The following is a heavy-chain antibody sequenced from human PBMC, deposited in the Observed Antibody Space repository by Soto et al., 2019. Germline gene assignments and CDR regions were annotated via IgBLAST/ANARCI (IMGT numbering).Heavy chain of an antibody. J-gene: IGHJ4*02. Sequence: QVQLVESGGGVVQPGRSLRLSCAASGFTFSSYGMHWVRQAPGKGLEWVAVISYDGSNKYYADSVKGRFTNSRDNSKNTLYLQMNSLRAEDTAVYYCAKGGYSGSYSNPIDYWGQGTLVTVSS. CDR3: AKGGYSGSYSNPIDY. CDR1: GFTFSSYG. CDR2: ISYDGSNK. V-gene: IGHV3-30*18. D-gene: IGHD3-10*01.